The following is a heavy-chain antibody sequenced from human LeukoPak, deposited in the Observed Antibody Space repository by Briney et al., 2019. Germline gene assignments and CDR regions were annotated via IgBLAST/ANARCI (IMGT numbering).Heavy chain of an antibody. CDR1: GDSISSGDYS. CDR2: IFHSGSS. J-gene: IGHJ5*02. D-gene: IGHD3-10*01. Sequence: PLETLSLTCTVSGDSISSGDYSWSWIRQPSGKGLEWIGYIFHSGSSYYNPSLRSRVTISVDRSRNQFSLRLTSVTAADTAVYYCARELWFVNTPGSWLDPWGQGTLVTVSS. V-gene: IGHV4-30-2*01. CDR3: ARELWFVNTPGSWLDP.